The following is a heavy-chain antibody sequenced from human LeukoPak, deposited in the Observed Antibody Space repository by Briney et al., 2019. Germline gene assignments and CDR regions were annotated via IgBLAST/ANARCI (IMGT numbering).Heavy chain of an antibody. J-gene: IGHJ4*02. CDR1: GGSISSSSYY. CDR3: ARARVVPAAFDY. CDR2: IYHSGST. D-gene: IGHD2-2*01. V-gene: IGHV4-39*07. Sequence: SETLSLTCTVSGGSISSSSYYWGWIRQPPGKGLEWIGSIYHSGSTYYNSSLKSRVTISLDTSKNQFSLKLSSVTASDTAVYYCARARVVPAAFDYWGQGTLVTVSS.